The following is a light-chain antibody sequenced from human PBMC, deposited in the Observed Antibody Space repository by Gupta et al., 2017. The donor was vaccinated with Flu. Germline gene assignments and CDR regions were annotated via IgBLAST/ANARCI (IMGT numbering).Light chain of an antibody. Sequence: SITISCTGTSSDVGGYNYVSWYQQHPGKAPKLMIYDVSKRPAGVSNRFSGSKSGNTASLTISGRQAEDEADYYCSSDTSSSTHVFGTGTKVTVL. V-gene: IGLV2-14*04. CDR2: DVS. J-gene: IGLJ1*01. CDR3: SSDTSSSTHV. CDR1: SSDVGGYNY.